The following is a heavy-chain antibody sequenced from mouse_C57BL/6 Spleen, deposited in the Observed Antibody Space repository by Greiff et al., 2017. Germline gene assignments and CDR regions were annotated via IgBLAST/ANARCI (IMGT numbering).Heavy chain of an antibody. CDR1: GYTFTDYE. CDR2: IDPETGGT. J-gene: IGHJ3*01. Sequence: VKLQESGAELVRPGASVTLSCKASGYTFTDYEMHWVKQTPVHGLEWIGAIDPETGGTAYNQKFKGKAILTADKSSSTAYMELRSLTSEDSAVYYCTRRSPTGCGAWFAYWGQGTLVTVSA. V-gene: IGHV1-15*01. CDR3: TRRSPTGCGAWFAY.